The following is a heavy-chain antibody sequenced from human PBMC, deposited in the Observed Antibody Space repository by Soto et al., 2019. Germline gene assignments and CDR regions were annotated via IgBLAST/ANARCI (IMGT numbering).Heavy chain of an antibody. CDR1: GDSIISERCY. D-gene: IGHD3-9*01. J-gene: IGHJ4*02. CDR3: ARLEGLATISYYFDF. Sequence: SETQSLTCSFSGDSIISERCYWGLNRKPPGKGLEWIGSIYYRGNAYYNPSLQSRVTISLDKSRSQFSLKLNSVTAADSAVYFCARLEGLATISYYFDFWGPGALVTVSS. CDR2: IYYRGNA. V-gene: IGHV4-39*01.